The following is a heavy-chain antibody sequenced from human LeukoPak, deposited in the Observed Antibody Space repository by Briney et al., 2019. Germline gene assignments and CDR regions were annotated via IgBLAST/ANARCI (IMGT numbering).Heavy chain of an antibody. CDR3: ARTSSSSHTRRYFDL. CDR1: GFTFSSYW. Sequence: GGSLRLSCAASGFTFSSYWMHWVRQAPGKGLVWVSRINSDGSSTSYADSVKGRFTISRDNAKNTLYLQMNSLRAEDTAVYYCARTSSSSHTRRYFDLWGRGTLVTVSS. V-gene: IGHV3-74*01. CDR2: INSDGSST. J-gene: IGHJ2*01. D-gene: IGHD6-6*01.